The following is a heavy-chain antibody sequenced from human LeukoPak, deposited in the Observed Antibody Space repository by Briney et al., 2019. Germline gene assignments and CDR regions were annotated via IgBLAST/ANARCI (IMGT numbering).Heavy chain of an antibody. CDR1: GGSISSSSYY. V-gene: IGHV4-39*07. CDR3: AREVGYCSSTSCYSGPYYMDV. Sequence: SETLSLTCTVSGGSISSSSYYWGWIRQPPGKGLEWIGRIYYSGSTYYNPSLKSRVTISVDTSKNQFSLKLSSVTAADTAVYYCAREVGYCSSTSCYSGPYYMDVWGKGTTVTVSS. CDR2: IYYSGST. J-gene: IGHJ6*03. D-gene: IGHD2-2*02.